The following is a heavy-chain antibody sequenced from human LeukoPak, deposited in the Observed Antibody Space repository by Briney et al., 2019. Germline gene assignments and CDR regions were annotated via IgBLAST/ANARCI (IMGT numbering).Heavy chain of an antibody. CDR3: ATDPLLYGSGSCVY. V-gene: IGHV1-24*01. CDR1: GYTLTELS. D-gene: IGHD3-10*01. CDR2: FDPEDGET. Sequence: ASVKVSCKVSGYTLTELSMHWVRQAPGKGLEWMGGFDPEDGETIYAQKFQGRVTMTEDTPTDTAYMELSSLRSEDTAVYYCATDPLLYGSGSCVYWGQGTLVTVSS. J-gene: IGHJ4*02.